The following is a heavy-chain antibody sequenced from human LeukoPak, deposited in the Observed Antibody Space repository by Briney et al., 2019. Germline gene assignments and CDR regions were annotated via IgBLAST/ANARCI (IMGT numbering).Heavy chain of an antibody. D-gene: IGHD3-10*01. CDR1: GCTFSSYS. V-gene: IGHV3-21*01. Sequence: GGSLRLSCAASGCTFSSYSMNWVRQASGKGLEWVSSISSSSSYIYYADTVKGRFTISRDNAKNSLYLQRNSLRAEDTAVYYCARDYYGSGSYYPGTFDYWGQGTLVTVSS. J-gene: IGHJ4*02. CDR3: ARDYYGSGSYYPGTFDY. CDR2: ISSSSSYI.